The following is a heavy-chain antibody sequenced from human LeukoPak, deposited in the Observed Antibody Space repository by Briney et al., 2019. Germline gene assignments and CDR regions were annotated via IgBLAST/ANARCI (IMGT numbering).Heavy chain of an antibody. Sequence: GGSLRLSCAASGFTSSNYWMHWVRKDPGKGLVWVSLINPDGSITNYTDSVRGRFTISRDNAKKSLYLQMNSLRAEDTAVYYCARDDGGNFNDAFDIWGQGTMVTVSS. D-gene: IGHD4-23*01. V-gene: IGHV3-74*01. CDR1: GFTSSNYW. CDR2: INPDGSIT. CDR3: ARDDGGNFNDAFDI. J-gene: IGHJ3*02.